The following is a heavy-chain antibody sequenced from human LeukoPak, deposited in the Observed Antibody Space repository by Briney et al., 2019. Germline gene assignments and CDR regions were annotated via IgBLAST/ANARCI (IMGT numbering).Heavy chain of an antibody. CDR2: ISSSSSYI. Sequence: PGGSLRLSCAASGFTFSSYSMNWVRQAPGKGLEWVSSISSSSSYIYYADSVKGRFTISRDNAKNSLYLQMNSLIAEDTAVYYCARGELLRLYYYYMDVWGKGTTVTVSS. CDR1: GFTFSSYS. J-gene: IGHJ6*03. V-gene: IGHV3-21*01. D-gene: IGHD1-26*01. CDR3: ARGELLRLYYYYMDV.